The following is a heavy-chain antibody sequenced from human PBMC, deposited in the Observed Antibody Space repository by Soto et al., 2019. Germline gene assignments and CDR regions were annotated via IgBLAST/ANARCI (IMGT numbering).Heavy chain of an antibody. Sequence: PSETLSLTCTVSGASIITDNYFWVWIRQSPRRGLELIGSISHSGRTYDNPSLQSRVTISIDASKNQFSLKLTSVTAADTAVYYCARRRASDYGGNHHPYYFDRWGHGALVTVS. V-gene: IGHV4-39*01. CDR3: ARRRASDYGGNHHPYYFDR. CDR1: GASIITDNYF. CDR2: ISHSGRT. J-gene: IGHJ4*01. D-gene: IGHD4-17*01.